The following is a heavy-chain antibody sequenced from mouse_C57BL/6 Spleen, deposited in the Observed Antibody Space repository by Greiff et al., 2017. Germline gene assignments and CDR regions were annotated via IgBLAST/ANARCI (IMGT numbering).Heavy chain of an antibody. CDR1: GYAFSSSW. V-gene: IGHV1-82*01. D-gene: IGHD2-5*01. CDR3: ARSGYSKGGDY. Sequence: VQLQQSGPELVKPGASVKISCKASGYAFSSSWMNWVKQRPGKGLEWIGRIYPGDGDTNYNGKFKGKATLTADKSSSTAYMQLSSLTSEDSAVYVCARSGYSKGGDYWGQGTTLTVSS. CDR2: IYPGDGDT. J-gene: IGHJ2*01.